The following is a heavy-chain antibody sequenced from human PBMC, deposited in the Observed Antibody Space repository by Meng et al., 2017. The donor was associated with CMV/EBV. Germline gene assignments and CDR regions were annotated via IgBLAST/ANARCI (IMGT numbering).Heavy chain of an antibody. CDR1: GYSFTSYW. V-gene: IGHV5-51*01. Sequence: KVPCKGSGYSFTSYWIGWVRQIPGKGLEWMGIIYPGDSDTRYSPSLQGQVTISADKSISTAYLQWSSLKASDTAMYYCARRSPGDYGGYFDYWGQGTLVTVSS. CDR2: IYPGDSDT. J-gene: IGHJ4*02. CDR3: ARRSPGDYGGYFDY. D-gene: IGHD4-23*01.